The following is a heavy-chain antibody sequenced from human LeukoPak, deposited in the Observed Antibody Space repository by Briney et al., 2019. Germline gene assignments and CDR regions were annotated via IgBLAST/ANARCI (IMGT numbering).Heavy chain of an antibody. CDR3: ARAPSPYYYDSSAYYSDY. CDR1: GYTFTSSD. V-gene: IGHV1-8*03. J-gene: IGHJ4*02. Sequence: ASVEVSCKTSGYTFTSSDINWVRQAAGQGLEWLGWMNPYTGKTGYAQKFQGRVTFTGDTSTRTAYMEVSSLTSEDTAVYYCARAPSPYYYDSSAYYSDYWGQGTLVTVSS. D-gene: IGHD3-22*01. CDR2: MNPYTGKT.